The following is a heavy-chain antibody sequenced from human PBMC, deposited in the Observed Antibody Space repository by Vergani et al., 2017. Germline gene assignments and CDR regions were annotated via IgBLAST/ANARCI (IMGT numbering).Heavy chain of an antibody. CDR3: AREPPRTGFFDY. CDR1: GYPFTAYY. Sequence: QVQLVQSGAEVGKPGASVKISCKAYGYPFTAYYIHWVRQAPEQGLEWVGVISPDGFRTFYAQKFQGRVTVTRDTSPSTVYMELTSLRSDDTAVYYCAREPPRTGFFDYWGQGTLVAVSS. J-gene: IGHJ4*02. V-gene: IGHV1-46*03. D-gene: IGHD3/OR15-3a*01. CDR2: ISPDGFRT.